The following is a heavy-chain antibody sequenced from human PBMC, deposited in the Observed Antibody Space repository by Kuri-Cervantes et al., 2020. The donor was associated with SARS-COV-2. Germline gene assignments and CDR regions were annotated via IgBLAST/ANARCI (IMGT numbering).Heavy chain of an antibody. Sequence: GESLKISCAASGFTFSSYAMHWVRQAPGKGLEWVSSISSSSSYIYYADSVKGRFTISRDNAKNSLYLQMNSLRAEDTAVYYYARAGYSSGWYPPNWFDPWGQGTLVTVSS. CDR2: ISSSSSYI. V-gene: IGHV3-21*01. J-gene: IGHJ5*02. D-gene: IGHD6-19*01. CDR1: GFTFSSYA. CDR3: ARAGYSSGWYPPNWFDP.